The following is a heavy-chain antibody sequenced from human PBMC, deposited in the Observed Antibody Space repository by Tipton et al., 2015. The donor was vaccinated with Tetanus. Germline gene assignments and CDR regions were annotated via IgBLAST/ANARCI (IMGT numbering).Heavy chain of an antibody. D-gene: IGHD3/OR15-3a*01. J-gene: IGHJ4*02. CDR2: IKYDGSTT. CDR1: GFTFSSYW. V-gene: IGHV3-74*01. Sequence: LRLSCAASGFTFSSYWMHWVRQAPGKGLVWVSRIKYDGSTTIYADSVRGRFTISRDNAKNTLYLQMDSLRAEDTAVYYCAKDRDWQLYDYWGQGTLVTVSS. CDR3: AKDRDWQLYDY.